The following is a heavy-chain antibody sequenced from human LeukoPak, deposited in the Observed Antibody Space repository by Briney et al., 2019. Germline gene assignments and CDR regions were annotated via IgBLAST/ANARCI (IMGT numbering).Heavy chain of an antibody. CDR3: ARAAKLGNDYYYGMDV. D-gene: IGHD6-13*01. J-gene: IGHJ6*02. CDR2: IYYSGST. Sequence: PSETLSLTCTVSGGSISSGGYYWSWIRQHPGKGLEWIGYIYYSGSTHYNPSLKSRVTISVDTSKNQFSLKLSSVTAADTAVYYCARAAKLGNDYYYGMDVWGQGTTVTVSS. CDR1: GGSISSGGYY. V-gene: IGHV4-31*03.